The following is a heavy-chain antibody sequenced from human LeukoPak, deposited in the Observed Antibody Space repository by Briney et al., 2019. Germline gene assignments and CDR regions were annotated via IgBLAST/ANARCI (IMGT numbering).Heavy chain of an antibody. V-gene: IGHV4-39*07. CDR1: GGSISSSSYY. CDR3: ARAISPGWFDP. J-gene: IGHJ5*02. CDR2: IYYTGST. Sequence: PSETLSLTCTVSGGSISSSSYYWGWIRQPPGKGLEWIGNIYYTGSTYYNPSLKSRVTISLDTSKNHFSLKLSSATAADTAVYYCARAISPGWFDPWGQGTLVTVSS.